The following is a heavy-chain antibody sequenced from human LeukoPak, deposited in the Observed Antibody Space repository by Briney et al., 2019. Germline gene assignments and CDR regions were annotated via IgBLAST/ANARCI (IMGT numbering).Heavy chain of an antibody. D-gene: IGHD1-1*01. J-gene: IGHJ4*02. CDR2: IYYSGST. CDR3: ARLTTGPSFGY. Sequence: SETLSLTCTVSGGSISSSSYYWGWIRQPPGKGLEWIGSIYYSGSTYYNPSLKSRVTISVDTSKNQFSLKLSSVTAADTAVYYCARLTTGPSFGYWGQGTLVTVSS. CDR1: GGSISSSSYY. V-gene: IGHV4-39*01.